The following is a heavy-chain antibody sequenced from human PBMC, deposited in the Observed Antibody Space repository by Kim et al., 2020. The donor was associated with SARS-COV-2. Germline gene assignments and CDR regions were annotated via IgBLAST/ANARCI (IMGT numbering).Heavy chain of an antibody. Sequence: SETLSLTCAVYGGSFSGYYWSWIRQPPGKGLEWIGEINHSGSTNYNPSLKSRVTISVDTSKNQFSLKLSSVTAADTAVYYCARAKYCSSTSCYFHHYYYMDVWGKGTTVTVSS. CDR2: INHSGST. CDR3: ARAKYCSSTSCYFHHYYYMDV. J-gene: IGHJ6*03. V-gene: IGHV4-34*01. D-gene: IGHD2-2*01. CDR1: GGSFSGYY.